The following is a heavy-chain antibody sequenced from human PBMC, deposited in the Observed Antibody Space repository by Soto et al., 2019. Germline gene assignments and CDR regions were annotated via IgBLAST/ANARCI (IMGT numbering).Heavy chain of an antibody. D-gene: IGHD3-3*01. Sequence: QVPLVQSGAEVKKPGASVKVSCKASGYTFTSYGISWVRQAPGQGLEWMGWISAYNGNTNYAQKLQGRVTMTTDTTTSTAYMELRSLGSADTAVYYCARLSGVVTKAGDYYGMDVWGQGTTVTVSS. CDR2: ISAYNGNT. V-gene: IGHV1-18*04. CDR3: ARLSGVVTKAGDYYGMDV. CDR1: GYTFTSYG. J-gene: IGHJ6*02.